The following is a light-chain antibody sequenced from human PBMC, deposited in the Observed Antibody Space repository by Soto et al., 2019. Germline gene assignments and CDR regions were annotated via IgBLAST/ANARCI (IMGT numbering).Light chain of an antibody. CDR1: SSNIGAGYD. V-gene: IGLV1-40*01. CDR3: QSYDSSLSGWV. J-gene: IGLJ3*02. CDR2: GNS. Sequence: QSVLTQPPSVSGAPGQRVTISCTGSSSNIGAGYDVHWYQQLPGTVPKVLIYGNSIRPSGVPDRFSGSKSGTSASLAITGLHAEDEADYYCQSYDSSLSGWVFGGGTKVTVL.